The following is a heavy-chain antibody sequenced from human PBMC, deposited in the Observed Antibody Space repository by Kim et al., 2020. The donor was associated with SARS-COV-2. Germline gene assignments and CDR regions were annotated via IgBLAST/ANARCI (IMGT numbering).Heavy chain of an antibody. D-gene: IGHD1-26*01. Sequence: GGSLRLSCAASGFIFDNYAMHWVRQAPGKGLEWVSGISWNSGTIGYADSVKGRFTISRDNAKNSLYLQMNSLRAEDTALYYCAKATPWEPLDYWGQGTLVTGSS. V-gene: IGHV3-9*01. CDR3: AKATPWEPLDY. CDR1: GFIFDNYA. J-gene: IGHJ4*02. CDR2: ISWNSGTI.